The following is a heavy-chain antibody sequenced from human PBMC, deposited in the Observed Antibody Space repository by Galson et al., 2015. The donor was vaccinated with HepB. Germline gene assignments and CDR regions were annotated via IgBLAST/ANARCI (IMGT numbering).Heavy chain of an antibody. CDR3: ARVRNYYDSSGYSQNYYFDY. D-gene: IGHD3-22*01. Sequence: SLRLSCAASGFTFRTNAMNWVRQAPGKGLEWVSGISDSGGGTYYADSVKGRFTISRDNSKNTLYLQMNSLRAEDTAVYYCARVRNYYDSSGYSQNYYFDYWGQGSLVTVSS. J-gene: IGHJ4*02. V-gene: IGHV3-23*01. CDR2: ISDSGGGT. CDR1: GFTFRTNA.